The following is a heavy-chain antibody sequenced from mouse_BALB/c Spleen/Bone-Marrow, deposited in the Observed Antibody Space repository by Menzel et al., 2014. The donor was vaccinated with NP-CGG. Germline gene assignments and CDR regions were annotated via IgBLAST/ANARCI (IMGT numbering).Heavy chain of an antibody. Sequence: LQQSGSELVRPGASVKLSCKASGNTFTSYLIHWVKQRPGQGLEWIGNIYPGSGSTNYDEKFKSKATLTVDTSSSTAYMQLSSLTSEDSAVYYCTRTYGNYPAWFAYWGQGTLVTVSA. CDR2: IYPGSGST. V-gene: IGHV1S22*01. D-gene: IGHD2-1*01. CDR3: TRTYGNYPAWFAY. CDR1: GNTFTSYL. J-gene: IGHJ3*01.